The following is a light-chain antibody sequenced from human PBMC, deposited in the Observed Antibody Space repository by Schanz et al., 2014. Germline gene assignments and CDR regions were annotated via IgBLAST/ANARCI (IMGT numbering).Light chain of an antibody. CDR1: SSNIGSNT. V-gene: IGLV1-44*01. Sequence: QSVLTQPPSVSGTPGQRVTISCSGSSSNIGSNTVNWYQQLPGTAPKLLIYTNSQRPSGVPDRFSGSKSGNTASLTISGLQDEDEADYYCSSYTSSSTLVFGGGTKLTVL. CDR3: SSYTSSSTLV. J-gene: IGLJ2*01. CDR2: TNS.